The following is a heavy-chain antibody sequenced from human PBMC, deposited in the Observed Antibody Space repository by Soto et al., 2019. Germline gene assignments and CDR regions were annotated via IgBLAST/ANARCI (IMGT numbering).Heavy chain of an antibody. J-gene: IGHJ4*02. V-gene: IGHV3-48*02. CDR3: ARWAGIAAAGLAFDY. Sequence: EVQLVESGGGLVQPGGSPRLSCAASGFTFSSYSMNWVRQAPGKGLEWVSYISSSSSTIYYADSVKGRFTISRDNAKNSLYLQMNSLRDEDTAVYYCARWAGIAAAGLAFDYWGQGTLVTVSS. CDR1: GFTFSSYS. CDR2: ISSSSSTI. D-gene: IGHD6-13*01.